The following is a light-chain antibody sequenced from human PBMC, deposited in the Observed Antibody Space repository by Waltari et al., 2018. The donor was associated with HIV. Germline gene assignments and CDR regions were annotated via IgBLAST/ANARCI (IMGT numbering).Light chain of an antibody. CDR1: SLPKKY. CDR2: KDM. V-gene: IGLV3-25*03. Sequence: SYELTQTPSVSVSPGQTARISCSRGSLPKKYSSWYRQKPGQAPLLLIYKDMERPAGIPERISGSRSGTGVTLTISGVQAEDEGDYYCQSTDHDGTWVFGGGTKLTVL. J-gene: IGLJ3*02. CDR3: QSTDHDGTWV.